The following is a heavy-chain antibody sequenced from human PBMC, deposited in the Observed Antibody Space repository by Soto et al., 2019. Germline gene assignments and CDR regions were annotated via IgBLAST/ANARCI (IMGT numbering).Heavy chain of an antibody. Sequence: GASVKVSCKASGYTFTGYYMHWVRQALGQGLEWMGWINPNSGGTNYSQKFQGWVTMTRDTSISTAYMELSRLRSDDTAVYYCARGSDYSGYDYFDYWGQGTLVTVSS. D-gene: IGHD5-12*01. V-gene: IGHV1-2*04. CDR3: ARGSDYSGYDYFDY. CDR1: GYTFTGYY. CDR2: INPNSGGT. J-gene: IGHJ4*02.